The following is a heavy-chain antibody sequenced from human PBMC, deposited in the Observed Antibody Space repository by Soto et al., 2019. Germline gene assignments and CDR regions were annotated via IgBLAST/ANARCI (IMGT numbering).Heavy chain of an antibody. J-gene: IGHJ4*02. CDR3: ARADPDASVGY. CDR2: ISYSGST. Sequence: SETLSLTCTVSGGPMSSYYWTWLRQSPGRGLEWIGYISYSGSTYYNPSLKSRVTISADTSKNQFSLRMNSMIAADTAVYYCARADPDASVGYWGQGTLVTVSS. V-gene: IGHV4-59*01. CDR1: GGPMSSYY. D-gene: IGHD2-15*01.